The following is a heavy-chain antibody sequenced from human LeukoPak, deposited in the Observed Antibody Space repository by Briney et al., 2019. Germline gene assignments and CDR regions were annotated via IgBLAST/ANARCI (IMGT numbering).Heavy chain of an antibody. D-gene: IGHD2-2*01. J-gene: IGHJ4*02. Sequence: SVKVSCKASGGTFSSYAISWVRQAPGQGLEWMGGIIPIFGTENYAQKFQGRVTITADESTSTAYMELSSLRSEDTAVYYCARGRAGQLLFDYWGQGTLVTVSS. CDR2: IIPIFGTE. CDR1: GGTFSSYA. V-gene: IGHV1-69*01. CDR3: ARGRAGQLLFDY.